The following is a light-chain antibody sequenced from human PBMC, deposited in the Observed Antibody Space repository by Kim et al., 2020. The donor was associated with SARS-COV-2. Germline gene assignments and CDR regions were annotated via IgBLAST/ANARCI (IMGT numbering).Light chain of an antibody. J-gene: IGKJ2*01. CDR3: QQHGSSPPWT. CDR2: GTS. Sequence: SPGEGATLSCRASQRVSNNYLAWYQQKAGQAPRLVVYGTSSRATGIPDRFSGSGSGTDFTLSIQRLEPEDSAVYFCQQHGSSPPWTFGQGTKLEI. CDR1: QRVSNNY. V-gene: IGKV3-20*01.